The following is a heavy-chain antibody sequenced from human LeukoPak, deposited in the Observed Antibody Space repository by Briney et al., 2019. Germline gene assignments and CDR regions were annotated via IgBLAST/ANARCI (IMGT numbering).Heavy chain of an antibody. J-gene: IGHJ6*03. V-gene: IGHV4-30-2*01. Sequence: PLETLSLTCTVSGGPISSGGYYWSWIRQPPGKGLEWIGYIYHSGSTYYNPSLKSRVTISVDRSKNQFSLKLSSVTAADTAVYYCARSSPGLDYYYMDVWGKGTTVTVSS. CDR2: IYHSGST. D-gene: IGHD6-13*01. CDR1: GGPISSGGYY. CDR3: ARSSPGLDYYYMDV.